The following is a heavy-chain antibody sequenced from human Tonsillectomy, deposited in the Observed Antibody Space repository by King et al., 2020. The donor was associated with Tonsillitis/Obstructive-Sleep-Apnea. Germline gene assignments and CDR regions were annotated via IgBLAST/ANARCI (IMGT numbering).Heavy chain of an antibody. J-gene: IGHJ6*03. CDR3: AKAGYSSPSIYMDV. Sequence: VQLVESGGVVVQPGGSLRLSCAASGFTFNDHTIHWVRQAPGKGLEWVSLISWDGSTTYYADSVKGRFIISRDNNKNSLYLQMNSLRTEDTALYYCAKAGYSSPSIYMDVWGKGTTVTVSS. D-gene: IGHD6-6*01. CDR1: GFTFNDHT. V-gene: IGHV3-43*01. CDR2: ISWDGSTT.